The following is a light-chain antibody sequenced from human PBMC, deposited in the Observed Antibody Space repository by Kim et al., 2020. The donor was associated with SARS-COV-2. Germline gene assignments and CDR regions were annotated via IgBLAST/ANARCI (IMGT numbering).Light chain of an antibody. CDR1: SIGSNS. CDR2: YDS. CDR3: QVWDSSDDHRVV. J-gene: IGLJ2*01. Sequence: PGKTARITCGGTSIGSNSVRWYQQKPGQAPVLVISYDSVRPSGIPERFSGSNSGNTATVTISRVEAGDEADYYCQVWDSSDDHRVVFGGGTQLTVL. V-gene: IGLV3-21*04.